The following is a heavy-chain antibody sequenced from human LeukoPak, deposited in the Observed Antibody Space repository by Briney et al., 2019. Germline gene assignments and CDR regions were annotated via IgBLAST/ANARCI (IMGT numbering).Heavy chain of an antibody. D-gene: IGHD3-10*01. CDR1: GFTFSNYA. CDR2: IIGSGGGT. CDR3: ASSSNTYYYGSGRDY. J-gene: IGHJ4*02. Sequence: RPGGSLRLSCAASGFTFSNYAMSWVRQAPGEGLEWVSGIIGSGGGTFYADSGKGRFTISRDNSDNTLFLQMNSLRAEDTAVYYCASSSNTYYYGSGRDYWGQGTLVTVSS. V-gene: IGHV3-23*01.